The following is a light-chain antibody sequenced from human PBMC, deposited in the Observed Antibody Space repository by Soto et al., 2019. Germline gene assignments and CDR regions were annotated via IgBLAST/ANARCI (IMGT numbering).Light chain of an antibody. CDR2: DVS. Sequence: QSALTQPRSVSGSPGQSVTISCTGTSSDVSGYNYVSWYQQNPGKAPKLMIYDVSKRPSGVPDRFSGSKSDNTASLTISGLQAEDEADYYCCSYAGTYTFVVFGGGTKMTVL. J-gene: IGLJ2*01. CDR1: SSDVSGYNY. CDR3: CSYAGTYTFVV. V-gene: IGLV2-11*01.